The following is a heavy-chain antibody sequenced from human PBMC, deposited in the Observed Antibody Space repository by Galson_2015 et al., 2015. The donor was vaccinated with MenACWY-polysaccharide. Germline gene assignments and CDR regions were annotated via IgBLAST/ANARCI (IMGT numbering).Heavy chain of an antibody. CDR2: IYYSGST. CDR1: GGSISSSSYS. V-gene: IGHV4-39*07. D-gene: IGHD2-15*01. J-gene: IGHJ2*01. Sequence: SETLSLTCTVSGGSISSSSYSWGWVRQPPGKGLEWIGSIYYSGSTYYNPSLKSRVTISVDTSKTQFSLRLTSVTAADTAVYYCARRARSGGEGYFDRWARGPLVTVS. CDR3: ARRARSGGEGYFDR.